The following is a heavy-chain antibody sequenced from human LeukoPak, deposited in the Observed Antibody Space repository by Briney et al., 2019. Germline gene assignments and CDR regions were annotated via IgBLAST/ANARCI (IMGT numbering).Heavy chain of an antibody. D-gene: IGHD4-23*01. CDR2: INTDGSVT. CDR1: GFTFSDYW. V-gene: IGHV3-74*01. J-gene: IGHJ4*02. CDR3: TRSFGGSGDY. Sequence: GGSLRLSCAVSGFTFSDYWMHWVRQASGKGLVWISRINTDGSVTDYADSVKGRFTISRDNAKNTLYLQMSSLITEDTALYYCTRSFGGSGDYWGQGTLVTVSP.